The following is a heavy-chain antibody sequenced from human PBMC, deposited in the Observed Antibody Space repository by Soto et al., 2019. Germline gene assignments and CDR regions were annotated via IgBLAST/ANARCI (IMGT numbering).Heavy chain of an antibody. J-gene: IGHJ3*02. D-gene: IGHD1-26*01. CDR2: INPNSGDT. CDR1: GYTFTGYY. Sequence: GASVKVSCKASGYTFTGYYMHWVRQAPGQGLEWMGWINPNSGDTNYAQKFQGRVAMTRDTSMSTAYMELSRLRSDDTAVYYCVREWAHSGSYSDALDIWGQGTMVTVSS. CDR3: VREWAHSGSYSDALDI. V-gene: IGHV1-2*02.